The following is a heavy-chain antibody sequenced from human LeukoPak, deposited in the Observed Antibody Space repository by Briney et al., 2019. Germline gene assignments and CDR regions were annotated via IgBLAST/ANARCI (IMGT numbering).Heavy chain of an antibody. CDR3: ARDRGRDYYDSSGYYPYFDY. V-gene: IGHV4-39*07. Sequence: SETLSLTCTVSSGSISTSNYYWGWVRQPPGKALEWIGNIFYSGSTYYSPSLKSRVTISLDTSRNQFSLKLSSVTAADTAVYYCARDRGRDYYDSSGYYPYFDYWGQGTLVTVSS. CDR1: SGSISTSNYY. CDR2: IFYSGST. D-gene: IGHD3-22*01. J-gene: IGHJ4*02.